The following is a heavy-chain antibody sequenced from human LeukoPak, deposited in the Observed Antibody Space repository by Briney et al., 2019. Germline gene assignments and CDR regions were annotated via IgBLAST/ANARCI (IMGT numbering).Heavy chain of an antibody. V-gene: IGHV4-34*01. J-gene: IGHJ4*02. Sequence: SETLSLTCAVYGGSFSDYYWSWIRQPPGKGLVWIGEINHSGSTNYNPSLKSRVTISVDTSKNQFSLKLSSVTAADTAVYYCVRGLYCNGGSCRFDYWGQGTLVTVSS. D-gene: IGHD2-15*01. CDR2: INHSGST. CDR3: VRGLYCNGGSCRFDY. CDR1: GGSFSDYY.